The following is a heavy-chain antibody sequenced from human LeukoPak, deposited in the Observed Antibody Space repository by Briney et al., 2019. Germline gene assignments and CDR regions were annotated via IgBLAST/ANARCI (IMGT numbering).Heavy chain of an antibody. J-gene: IGHJ4*02. CDR2: FHYSGSN. Sequence: SGTLSLTCTVSGGSISSTYYYWGWIRQPPGKGLEWIGNFHYSGSNSYNPSLKSRVTIFVDTSKNQFSLRLSSVTAADTAVYYCARQVTFGYAYAYYFDYWGQGTLVTVSS. CDR1: GGSISSTYYY. D-gene: IGHD3-16*01. V-gene: IGHV4-39*01. CDR3: ARQVTFGYAYAYYFDY.